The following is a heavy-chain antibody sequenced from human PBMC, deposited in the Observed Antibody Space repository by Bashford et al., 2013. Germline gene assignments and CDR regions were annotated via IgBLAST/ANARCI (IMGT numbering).Heavy chain of an antibody. CDR3: ARGKTWFDP. Sequence: SETLSLTCVVSGGSVSRDNWSWIRQSPGKGLEWIAYVHSSGRSNYNPSFTGRVALSVDTSKNQFSLRLNSVTAADTAVYYCARGKTWFDPWGQGTPVTVSS. V-gene: IGHV4-59*08. J-gene: IGHJ5*02. CDR1: GGSVSRDN. CDR2: VHSSGRS.